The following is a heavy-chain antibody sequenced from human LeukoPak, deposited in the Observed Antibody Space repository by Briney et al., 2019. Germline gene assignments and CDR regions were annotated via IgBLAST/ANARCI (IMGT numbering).Heavy chain of an antibody. J-gene: IGHJ4*02. D-gene: IGHD2-2*01. CDR1: GFSLSTSGVG. CDR2: IYWNDDK. Sequence: SGPTLVKPTQTLTLTYTFSGFSLSTSGVGVGWIRQPPGKALEWLALIYWNDDKRYSPSLKSRLTITKDTSKNQVVLTMTNMDPVDTATYYCAHMRLLGYCSSTSCSPWDYWGQGTLVTVSS. CDR3: AHMRLLGYCSSTSCSPWDY. V-gene: IGHV2-5*01.